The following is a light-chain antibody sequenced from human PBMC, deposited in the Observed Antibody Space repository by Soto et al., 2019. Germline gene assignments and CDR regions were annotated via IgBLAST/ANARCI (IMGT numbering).Light chain of an antibody. CDR2: AAF. J-gene: IGKJ2*01. Sequence: AIQMTQSPPSLSASVGDRVFITCLASQDIRVDVGWLQQRPGHAPNLLIYAAFTLHTGVPSIFTGSGSGTDFTLTSSDLQPEVFATYICLQVYDFRYTFCRGTKLEI. CDR1: QDIRVD. CDR3: LQVYDFRYT. V-gene: IGKV1-6*01.